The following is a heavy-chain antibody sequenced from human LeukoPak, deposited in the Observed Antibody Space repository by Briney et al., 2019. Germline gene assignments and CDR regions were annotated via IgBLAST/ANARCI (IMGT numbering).Heavy chain of an antibody. Sequence: GGSLRLSCEASGFSFSSYNMDWVRQTPGKGLEWISSITTSSSYTFYADSVKGRFTISRDNSKNTLYLQMNSLRAEDTAVYYCANSLPAARLNYYYYYMDVWGKGTTVTVSS. J-gene: IGHJ6*03. CDR1: GFSFSSYN. D-gene: IGHD2-2*01. V-gene: IGHV3-21*04. CDR3: ANSLPAARLNYYYYYMDV. CDR2: ITTSSSYT.